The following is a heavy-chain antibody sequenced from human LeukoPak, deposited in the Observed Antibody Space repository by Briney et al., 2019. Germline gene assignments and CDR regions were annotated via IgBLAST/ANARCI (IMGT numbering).Heavy chain of an antibody. Sequence: GGSLRLSCAASGFTFDDYGMSWVRQAPGKGLEWVSSISSSSSYIYYADSVKGRFTISRDNAKNSLYLQMNSLRAEDTAVYYCARDFGGATKMSGAFDIWGQGTMVTVSS. CDR2: ISSSSSYI. CDR1: GFTFDDYG. J-gene: IGHJ3*02. V-gene: IGHV3-21*01. CDR3: ARDFGGATKMSGAFDI. D-gene: IGHD1-26*01.